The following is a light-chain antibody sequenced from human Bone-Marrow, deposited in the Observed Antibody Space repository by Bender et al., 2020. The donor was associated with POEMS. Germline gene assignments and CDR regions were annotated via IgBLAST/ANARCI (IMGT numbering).Light chain of an antibody. CDR1: SSNIGAGYD. V-gene: IGLV1-40*01. CDR3: CSYAGNSAWV. J-gene: IGLJ3*02. Sequence: QSILTQPPSVSGAPGQRVTISCTGSSSNIGAGYDVHWYQQLPGTAPKLLIYENGNRPSGVPDRFSGSKSANTASLTISGLQAEDEADYYCCSYAGNSAWVFGGGTKLTVL. CDR2: ENG.